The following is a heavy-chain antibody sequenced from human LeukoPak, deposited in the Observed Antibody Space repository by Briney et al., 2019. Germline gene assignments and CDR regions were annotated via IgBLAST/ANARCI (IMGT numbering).Heavy chain of an antibody. V-gene: IGHV3-21*01. Sequence: GGSLRLSCAGSGFTFSSYSMNWVRQAPGKGLEWVSSISSSSTYIYYADSLKGRFTISRDNAKNSLYLQMNSLRAEDTAVYYCARDRTDRLAYCGGDCYYYYWGQGTLVTVSS. CDR3: ARDRTDRLAYCGGDCYYYY. CDR2: ISSSSTYI. CDR1: GFTFSSYS. D-gene: IGHD2-21*02. J-gene: IGHJ4*02.